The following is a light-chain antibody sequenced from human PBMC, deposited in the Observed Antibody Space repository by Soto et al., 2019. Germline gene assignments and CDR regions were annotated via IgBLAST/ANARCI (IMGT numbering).Light chain of an antibody. V-gene: IGKV3D-15*01. CDR2: GAS. J-gene: IGKJ1*01. CDR3: QQYNNGPRT. Sequence: EIVMTQSPATLSVSPGERATLSCRASQSVSSNLGWYQQKPGQAPRLLIYGASTRATGIPARFSGSGSGTEFTLTISSLQSEDFAVYYCQQYNNGPRTFGQGTKVEIK. CDR1: QSVSSN.